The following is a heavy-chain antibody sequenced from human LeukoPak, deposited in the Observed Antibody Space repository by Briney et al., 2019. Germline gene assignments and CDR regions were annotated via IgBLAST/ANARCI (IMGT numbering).Heavy chain of an antibody. D-gene: IGHD2-2*01. CDR1: GFTFSSYG. CDR2: IRPDASKE. J-gene: IGHJ4*02. Sequence: PGGSLRLSCAASGFTFSSYGMHWVRQAPGKGLEWVAFIRPDASKEYHADSVKGRFIISRDNSKNTLYLQMNSLRAEDTAVYYCAKDQGFSIVVVPAAYDYWGQGTLVTVSS. CDR3: AKDQGFSIVVVPAAYDY. V-gene: IGHV3-30*02.